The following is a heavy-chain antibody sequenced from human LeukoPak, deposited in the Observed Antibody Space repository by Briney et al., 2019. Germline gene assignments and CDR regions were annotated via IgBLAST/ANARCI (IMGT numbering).Heavy chain of an antibody. D-gene: IGHD3-9*01. CDR3: TTRGYYDILTGYYNVDY. V-gene: IGHV3-53*01. Sequence: GGSLRLSCAASGFTVSSNYMSWVRQAPGKGLEWVSLIYSGGSTYYADSVKGRFTISRDNSKNTLYLQMNSLKTEDTAVYYCTTRGYYDILTGYYNVDYWGQGTLVTVSS. CDR1: GFTVSSNY. J-gene: IGHJ4*02. CDR2: IYSGGST.